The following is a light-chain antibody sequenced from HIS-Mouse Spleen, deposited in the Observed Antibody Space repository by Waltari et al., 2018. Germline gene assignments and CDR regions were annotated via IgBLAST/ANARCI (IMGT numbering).Light chain of an antibody. CDR2: DAS. CDR3: QQRSNWPWT. CDR1: QSVSSY. J-gene: IGKJ1*01. V-gene: IGKV3-11*01. Sequence: EIVLTQSPATLSLSPVERSTLSCSASQSVSSYLAWYQQKPGQAPRLLIYDASNRATGIPARFSGSGSGTDFTLTISSLEPEDFAVYYCQQRSNWPWTFGQGTKVEIK.